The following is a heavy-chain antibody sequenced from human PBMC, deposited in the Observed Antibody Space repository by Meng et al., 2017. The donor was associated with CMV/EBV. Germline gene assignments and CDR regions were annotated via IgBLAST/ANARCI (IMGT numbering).Heavy chain of an antibody. Sequence: SETLSLTCAAYGWSFSGYYWSWIRQPPGKGLEWIGEINHSGSTNYNPSLKSRVTISVDTPKNQFSLKLSSVTAADTAVYYCARVARITMVRGQWGGDYWGQGTLVTVSS. CDR3: ARVARITMVRGQWGGDY. CDR2: INHSGST. CDR1: GWSFSGYY. D-gene: IGHD3-10*01. V-gene: IGHV4-34*01. J-gene: IGHJ4*02.